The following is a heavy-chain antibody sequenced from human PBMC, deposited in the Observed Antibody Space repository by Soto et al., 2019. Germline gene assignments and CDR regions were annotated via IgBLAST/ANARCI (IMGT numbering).Heavy chain of an antibody. CDR2: ITPYNGNT. CDR1: GYTFTYRY. D-gene: IGHD5-12*01. V-gene: IGHV1-45*02. Sequence: GASVKVSCKASGYTFTYRYLHWVRQAPGQALEWMGWITPYNGNTNYAQKFQDRVTITRDRSTSTAYMELRSLRSDDTAVYYCARGKVATILHYGMDVWGQGTTVTVSS. CDR3: ARGKVATILHYGMDV. J-gene: IGHJ6*02.